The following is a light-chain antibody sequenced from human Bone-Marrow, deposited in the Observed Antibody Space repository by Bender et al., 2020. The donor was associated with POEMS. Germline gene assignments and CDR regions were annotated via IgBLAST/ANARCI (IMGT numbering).Light chain of an antibody. J-gene: IGLJ3*02. Sequence: SELAQPPSASGTPGQRVVISCSGHTSNIGSNSVNWYRHVPGTAPKLLMSRDNQRPSGVPDRFSGSKSGTSASLAISGLRPDDDGDYYCAIWDDQQRAWVFGGGTKVTVL. CDR2: RDN. CDR3: AIWDDQQRAWV. CDR1: TSNIGSNS. V-gene: IGLV1-47*01.